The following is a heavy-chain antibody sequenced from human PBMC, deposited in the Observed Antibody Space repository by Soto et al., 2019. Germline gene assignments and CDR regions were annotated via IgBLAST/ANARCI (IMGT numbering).Heavy chain of an antibody. J-gene: IGHJ6*02. Sequence: GGSLRLSCAASGFTFSGYAMSWVRQAPGKGLEWVSVIHGGGNSAYYADSVKGRFTISRDNSKNTLYLQMNSLRAEDTAVYYCARDQESITMIRGYYYGMDVWGQGTTVTVSS. D-gene: IGHD3-10*01. V-gene: IGHV3-23*01. CDR1: GFTFSGYA. CDR3: ARDQESITMIRGYYYGMDV. CDR2: IHGGGNSA.